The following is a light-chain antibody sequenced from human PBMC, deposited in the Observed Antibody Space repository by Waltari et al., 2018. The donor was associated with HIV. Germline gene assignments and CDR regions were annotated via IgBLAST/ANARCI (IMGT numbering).Light chain of an antibody. Sequence: DVRMTQSPSSLSASVGDRVTITCRATQDIGDSLAWYQQKPGQGPKLLIFRAATLHSGVSARFSGSGSRAFFTLAHTSLQPEDVATDVCQKDNNAPHTFGHGTKVE. CDR1: QDIGDS. J-gene: IGKJ1*01. V-gene: IGKV1-27*01. CDR2: RAA. CDR3: QKDNNAPHT.